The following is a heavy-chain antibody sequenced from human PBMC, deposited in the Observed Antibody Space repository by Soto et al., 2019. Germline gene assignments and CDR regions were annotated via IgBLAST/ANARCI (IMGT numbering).Heavy chain of an antibody. V-gene: IGHV3-23*01. D-gene: IGHD3-22*01. CDR1: GFTFSSYA. CDR2: ISGSGGST. Sequence: EVQLLESGGGLVQPGGSLRLSCAASGFTFSSYAMSWVRQAPGKGLEWVSAISGSGGSTYYADSVKGRFTISRDNSKNTLYLQMNSLRAEDTAVYYCAKDPNYDSSGYWGGYFQHWGQGTLVTVSS. J-gene: IGHJ1*01. CDR3: AKDPNYDSSGYWGGYFQH.